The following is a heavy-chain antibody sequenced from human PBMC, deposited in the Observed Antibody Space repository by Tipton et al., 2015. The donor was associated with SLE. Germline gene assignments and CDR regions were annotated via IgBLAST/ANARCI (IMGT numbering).Heavy chain of an antibody. D-gene: IGHD1/OR15-1a*01. CDR2: IWYDGSKK. V-gene: IGHV3-33*01. CDR3: ARGFLNNYMDV. Sequence: SLRLSCVASGFNFSTSGMYWVRQTPGKGLEWVAGIWYDGSKKGCVDSVKDRFTISRDNSKDTLYLQMSGLREEDAARYYCARGFLNNYMDVWGRGTTVTVSS. J-gene: IGHJ6*03. CDR1: GFNFSTSG.